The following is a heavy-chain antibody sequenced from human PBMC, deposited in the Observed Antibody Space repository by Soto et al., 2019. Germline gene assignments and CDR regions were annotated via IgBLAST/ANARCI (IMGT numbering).Heavy chain of an antibody. J-gene: IGHJ5*02. Sequence: EVQLLESGGGLVQPGGSLRLSCAASGFTFSSYAMSWVRQAPGKGLEWVSAICGSGGSTYYADSVKGRFTISRDNSKNTLNLQMNSLRAEDTAVYYCAKELPPTRIAAAGWGLPTREKFDPWGQGTLVTVSS. D-gene: IGHD6-13*01. CDR2: ICGSGGST. CDR3: AKELPPTRIAAAGWGLPTREKFDP. V-gene: IGHV3-23*01. CDR1: GFTFSSYA.